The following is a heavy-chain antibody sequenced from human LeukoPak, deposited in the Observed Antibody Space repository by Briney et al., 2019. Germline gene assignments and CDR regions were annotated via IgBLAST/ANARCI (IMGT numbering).Heavy chain of an antibody. D-gene: IGHD2-15*01. CDR3: AKDKSCSGGSCYHPEYFQH. CDR1: GFTFSSYA. Sequence: PGGSLRLSCAASGFTFSSYAMSWVRQAPGKVLEWVSAISGSGGSTYYADSVKGRFTISRDNSKNTLYLQMNSLRAEDTAVYYCAKDKSCSGGSCYHPEYFQHWGQGTLVTVSS. V-gene: IGHV3-23*01. CDR2: ISGSGGST. J-gene: IGHJ1*01.